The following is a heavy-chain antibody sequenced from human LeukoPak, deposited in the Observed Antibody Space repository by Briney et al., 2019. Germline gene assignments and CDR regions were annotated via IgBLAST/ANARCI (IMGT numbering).Heavy chain of an antibody. CDR1: GFTFSSYG. D-gene: IGHD3-10*01. CDR3: AKGPLLWFGDHFDY. Sequence: PGRSLRLSCAASGFTFSSYGMHWVRQAPGKGLEWEAVIWYDGSNKYYADSVKGRFTISRDNSKNTLYLQMNSLRAEDTAVYYCAKGPLLWFGDHFDYWGQGTLVTVSS. V-gene: IGHV3-33*06. CDR2: IWYDGSNK. J-gene: IGHJ4*02.